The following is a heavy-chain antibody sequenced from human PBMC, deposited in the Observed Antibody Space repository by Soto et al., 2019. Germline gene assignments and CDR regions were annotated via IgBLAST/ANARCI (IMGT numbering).Heavy chain of an antibody. D-gene: IGHD2-2*01. Sequence: EVQLVESGGGLVQPGGSLRLSCAASGFTLSNYWMHWARQAPGKGLVWVSRISSDGSSTNYADSVKGRFTISRDNAKNTLHLQMNSLRDDDTAVYYCARVPYCSSSSCYSYFDSWGQGTLVTVSS. J-gene: IGHJ4*02. CDR2: ISSDGSST. CDR3: ARVPYCSSSSCYSYFDS. V-gene: IGHV3-74*01. CDR1: GFTLSNYW.